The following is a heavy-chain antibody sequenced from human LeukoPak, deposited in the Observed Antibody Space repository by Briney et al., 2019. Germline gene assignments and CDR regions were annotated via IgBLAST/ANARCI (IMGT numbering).Heavy chain of an antibody. CDR2: INAGNGNT. CDR3: ARVPSSSGWSYYYYYGMDV. V-gene: IGHV1-3*01. J-gene: IGHJ6*02. Sequence: ASVKVSCKASGYTFTSYAMHWVRQAPGQRLEWMGWINAGNGNTKYSQKFQGRVTITRDTSASTAYMELSSLRSEDTAVYYCARVPSSSGWSYYYYYGMDVWGQGTTVTVSS. CDR1: GYTFTSYA. D-gene: IGHD6-19*01.